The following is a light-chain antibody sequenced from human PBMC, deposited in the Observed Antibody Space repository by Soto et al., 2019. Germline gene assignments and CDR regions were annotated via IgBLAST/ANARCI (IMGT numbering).Light chain of an antibody. CDR3: SSYGASNTL. CDR2: DVR. CDR1: TSDIGGYNY. J-gene: IGLJ2*01. V-gene: IGLV2-14*03. Sequence: QSALTQPASVSGSPGQSITISCTGSTSDIGGYNYVSWYQQHPGKAPKLLIYDVRSRPSGMSDRFSGSKSGNTASLTISGIQPEDEADYYGSSYGASNTLFGGGTKLTVL.